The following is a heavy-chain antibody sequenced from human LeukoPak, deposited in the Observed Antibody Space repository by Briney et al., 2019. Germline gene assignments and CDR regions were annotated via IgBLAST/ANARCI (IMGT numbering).Heavy chain of an antibody. D-gene: IGHD6-19*01. CDR2: ISYDGSNK. CDR1: GFTFTSYV. J-gene: IGHJ4*02. CDR3: ARATQQWLVKLDY. Sequence: GGSLRLSCAASGFTFTSYVMHWVRQAPGKGLQWVALISYDGSNKYYADSVKGRFTISRDNSKNTLYLQMNSLRAEDTAVYYCARATQQWLVKLDYWGQGILVTVSS. V-gene: IGHV3-30*03.